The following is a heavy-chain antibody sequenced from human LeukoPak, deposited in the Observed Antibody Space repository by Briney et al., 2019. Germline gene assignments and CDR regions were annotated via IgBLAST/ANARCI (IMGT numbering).Heavy chain of an antibody. D-gene: IGHD6-19*01. V-gene: IGHV1-24*01. CDR1: GYTLTELS. Sequence: GASVTLSCKVSGYTLTELSMHWVRQAPGKGLEWMGVFDPEDGETIYAKKFQGRVTMTEDTSTNTAYMQLSSLRSEDTAVYYCATFGAVAGTFYFQHWGEGTLVTVSS. J-gene: IGHJ1*01. CDR2: FDPEDGET. CDR3: ATFGAVAGTFYFQH.